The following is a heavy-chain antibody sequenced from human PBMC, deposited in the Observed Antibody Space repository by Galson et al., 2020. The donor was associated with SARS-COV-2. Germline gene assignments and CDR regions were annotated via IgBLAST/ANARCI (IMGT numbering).Heavy chain of an antibody. Sequence: SETLSLTCTVSGGSISSGSYYWSWIRQPAGKGLEWIGRIYTSGSTNYNPSLKSRVTISVDTSKNQFSLKLSSVTAADTAVYYCAREPHRSEVAGAFDYWGQATRGNVSS. CDR1: GGSISSGSYY. V-gene: IGHV4-61*02. CDR2: IYTSGST. D-gene: IGHD6-19*01. CDR3: AREPHRSEVAGAFDY. J-gene: IGHJ4*02.